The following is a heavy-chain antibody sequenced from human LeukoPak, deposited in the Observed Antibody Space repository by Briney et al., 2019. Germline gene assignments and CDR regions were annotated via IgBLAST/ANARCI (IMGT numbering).Heavy chain of an antibody. CDR3: ARGKAAAGTQYGMDV. J-gene: IGHJ6*02. CDR1: GFTFSSYG. Sequence: GGSLRLSCAASGFTFSSYGMHWVRQAPGKGLEWVAVVWYDGSNKYYADSVKGRFTISRDNSKNTLYLQMNSLRAEDTAVYYCARGKAAAGTQYGMDVWGQGTTVTVSS. D-gene: IGHD6-13*01. V-gene: IGHV3-33*08. CDR2: VWYDGSNK.